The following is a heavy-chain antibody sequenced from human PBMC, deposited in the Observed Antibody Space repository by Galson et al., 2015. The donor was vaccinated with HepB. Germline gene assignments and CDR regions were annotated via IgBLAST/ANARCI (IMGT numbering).Heavy chain of an antibody. J-gene: IGHJ5*02. D-gene: IGHD2-15*01. CDR2: ISAYNQNT. CDR3: ARGALVAVVDATQNNWFDP. Sequence: SVKVSCKASGYNFPTYSITWVRQAPGRGLEWMGWISAYNQNTNYAQHLQGRVAMTTDTSTNTAYMELRSLRSDDTAVYYCARGALVAVVDATQNNWFDPWGQGTLVTVSS. V-gene: IGHV1-18*01. CDR1: GYNFPTYS.